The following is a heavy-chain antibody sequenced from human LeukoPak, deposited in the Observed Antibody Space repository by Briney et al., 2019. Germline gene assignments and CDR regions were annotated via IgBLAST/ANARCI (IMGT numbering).Heavy chain of an antibody. CDR2: ISGSGGTT. CDR1: GFSFSSYA. CDR3: AKVGSSMSFYYYYGMDV. J-gene: IGHJ6*02. V-gene: IGHV3-23*01. D-gene: IGHD6-13*01. Sequence: GGSLRLSCAASGFSFSSYAMSWVRQAPGKGLEWVSAISGSGGTTNYADSVKGRFTISGDNSKDTLYLQMDSLRAEDTAVYYCAKVGSSMSFYYYYGMDVWGQGTTVTVSS.